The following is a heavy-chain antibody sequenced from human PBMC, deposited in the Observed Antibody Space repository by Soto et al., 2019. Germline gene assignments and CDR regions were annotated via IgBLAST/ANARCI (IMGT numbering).Heavy chain of an antibody. Sequence: PSETLSLTCAVSGYSISSGYCWGWIRQPPGKGLEWIGSIYHSGSTYYNPSLKSRVTISVDTSKNQFSLKLSSVTAADTAVYYCARDGSGFDYWGQGTLVTVSS. V-gene: IGHV4-38-2*02. J-gene: IGHJ4*02. CDR1: GYSISSGYC. CDR2: IYHSGST. D-gene: IGHD6-19*01. CDR3: ARDGSGFDY.